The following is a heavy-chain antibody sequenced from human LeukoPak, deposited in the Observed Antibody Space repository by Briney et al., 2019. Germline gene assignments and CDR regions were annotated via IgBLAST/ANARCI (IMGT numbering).Heavy chain of an antibody. J-gene: IGHJ6*03. V-gene: IGHV3-30*02. Sequence: GGSLRLSCAASGFTFSSFAMHWVRQAPGEGLVWVAFIGYDESKTFYADSVKGRFTISRDNSKNTVDLQMNSRGAEDTALYYCAKAVIPNAYHGTYYRDVWGKGTTLTDSS. CDR2: IGYDESKT. CDR1: GFTFSSFA. CDR3: AKAVIPNAYHGTYYRDV. D-gene: IGHD3-16*01.